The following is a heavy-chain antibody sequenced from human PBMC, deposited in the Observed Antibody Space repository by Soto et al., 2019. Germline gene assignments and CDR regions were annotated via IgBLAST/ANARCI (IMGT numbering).Heavy chain of an antibody. V-gene: IGHV3-73*01. CDR1: GFTFSGSA. J-gene: IGHJ6*02. Sequence: GGSLRLSCAASGFTFSGSAMHWVRQASGKGLEWVGRIRSKANSYATAYAASVKGRFTISRDDSKNTAYLQMNSLKTEDTAVYYCTSSQGIAAAGRYYYYYGMDVWGQGTTVTVSS. D-gene: IGHD6-13*01. CDR3: TSSQGIAAAGRYYYYYGMDV. CDR2: IRSKANSYAT.